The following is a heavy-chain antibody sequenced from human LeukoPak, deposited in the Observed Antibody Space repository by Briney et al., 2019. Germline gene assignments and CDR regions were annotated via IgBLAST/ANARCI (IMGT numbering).Heavy chain of an antibody. Sequence: GGSLRLSCAASGFTFSGSAMHWVRQASGQGLEWVGRIRSKANSLATAYAAWVKGRFTISRDDSKNTAHLQMNSLKTEDTAVYYCARSYGGNSGFWFDPWGQGTLVTVSS. CDR3: ARSYGGNSGFWFDP. CDR2: IRSKANSLAT. V-gene: IGHV3-73*01. CDR1: GFTFSGSA. J-gene: IGHJ5*02. D-gene: IGHD4-23*01.